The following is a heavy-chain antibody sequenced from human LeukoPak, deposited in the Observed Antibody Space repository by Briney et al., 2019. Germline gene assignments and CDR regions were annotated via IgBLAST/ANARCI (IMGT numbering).Heavy chain of an antibody. D-gene: IGHD6-13*01. Sequence: SETLSLTCTVSGGSISSGSYYWSWIRQPAGKRLEWIGRIYTSGSTNYNPSLKSRVTISVDTSKNQFSLKLSSVTAADTAVYYCARDRIAAALDYYMDVWGKGTTVTVS. J-gene: IGHJ6*03. V-gene: IGHV4-61*02. CDR3: ARDRIAAALDYYMDV. CDR1: GGSISSGSYY. CDR2: IYTSGST.